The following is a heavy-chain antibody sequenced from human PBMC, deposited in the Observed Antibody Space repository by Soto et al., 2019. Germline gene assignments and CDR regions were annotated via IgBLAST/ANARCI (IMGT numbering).Heavy chain of an antibody. D-gene: IGHD6-13*01. Sequence: GGSLRLSCAASGFTFSSYAMSWVRQAPGKGLEWVSSITGSGGSIYYADSVKGRFTISRDNAKNSLYLQMNSLREEDTTVYYCARVPPPTIAAAEYWGQGTLVTVSS. CDR2: ITGSGGSI. J-gene: IGHJ4*02. V-gene: IGHV3-48*02. CDR3: ARVPPPTIAAAEY. CDR1: GFTFSSYA.